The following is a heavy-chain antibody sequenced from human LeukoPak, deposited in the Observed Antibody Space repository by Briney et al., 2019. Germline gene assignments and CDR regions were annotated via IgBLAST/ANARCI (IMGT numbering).Heavy chain of an antibody. J-gene: IGHJ5*02. D-gene: IGHD4-17*01. V-gene: IGHV1-69*05. CDR3: ARDVHGDYGSGWFDP. Sequence: ASVKVSCKTSGGTFNNSAISWVRQAPGQRLEWLGGIMPLFGTAGYAQKFQGRVTITKDESTRTVYLELTSLTSDDTAVYYCARDVHGDYGSGWFDPWGQGTHVSVSS. CDR2: IMPLFGTA. CDR1: GGTFNNSA.